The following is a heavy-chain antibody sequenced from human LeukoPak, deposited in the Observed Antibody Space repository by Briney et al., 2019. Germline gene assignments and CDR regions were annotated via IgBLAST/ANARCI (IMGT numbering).Heavy chain of an antibody. J-gene: IGHJ6*02. CDR3: ARGVYCSGGSCYSERGPHYYGMDV. D-gene: IGHD2-15*01. Sequence: PSDTLALTCSVLDGSISNFYWSWIRQPPGKGLEWIGYIYYSGSTNYNPSLKSRVTISVVTSKNKFSLKLSSVTAADTAVYYCARGVYCSGGSCYSERGPHYYGMDVWGQGTTVTVSS. CDR2: IYYSGST. V-gene: IGHV4-59*07. CDR1: DGSISNFY.